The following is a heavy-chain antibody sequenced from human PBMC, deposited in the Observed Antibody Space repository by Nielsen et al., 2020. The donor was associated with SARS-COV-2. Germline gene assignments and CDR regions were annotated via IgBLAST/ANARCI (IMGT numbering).Heavy chain of an antibody. V-gene: IGHV3-9*01. CDR1: GFTFDDYA. CDR2: ISWNSGSI. Sequence: SLKISCAASGFTFDDYAMHWVRQAPGKGLEWVSGISWNSGSIAYADSVKGRFAISRDNAKDSIHLQMNSLRGDDTAVYYCADPPSGFWGQGALVTVSA. D-gene: IGHD3-10*01. J-gene: IGHJ4*02. CDR3: ADPPSGF.